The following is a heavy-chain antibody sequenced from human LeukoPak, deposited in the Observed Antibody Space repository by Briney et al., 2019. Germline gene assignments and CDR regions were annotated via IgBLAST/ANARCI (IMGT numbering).Heavy chain of an antibody. CDR3: SIYDTSGSYSDY. CDR2: MYYSGSK. V-gene: IGHV4-39*02. CDR1: GGSXXXSSYX. Sequence: GGSXXXSSYXWGWIRQPPGKGLEWIGTMYYSGSKYYNPSLMSRVTISADTSKNRFFLILSSVTAADTAVYYCSIYDTSGSYSDYWGQGTLVTVSS. D-gene: IGHD3-22*01. J-gene: IGHJ4*02.